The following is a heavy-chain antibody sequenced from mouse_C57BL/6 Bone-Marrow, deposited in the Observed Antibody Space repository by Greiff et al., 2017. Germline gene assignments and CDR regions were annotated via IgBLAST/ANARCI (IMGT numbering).Heavy chain of an antibody. CDR1: GYTFTSYW. V-gene: IGHV1-72*01. D-gene: IGHD2-2*01. CDR2: IDPNSGGT. CDR3: ARREYGYKWYFDV. J-gene: IGHJ1*03. Sequence: QVQLQQPGAELVKPGASVKLSCKASGYTFTSYWMHWVKQRPGRGLEWIGRIDPNSGGTKYNEKFKSKATLTVDKPSSTAYMQLISLTSEDSAVYYCARREYGYKWYFDVWGTGTTVTVSS.